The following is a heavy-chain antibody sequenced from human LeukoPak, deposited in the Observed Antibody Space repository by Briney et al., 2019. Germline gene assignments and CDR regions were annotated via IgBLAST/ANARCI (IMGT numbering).Heavy chain of an antibody. V-gene: IGHV1-46*01. CDR2: INPSGGST. D-gene: IGHD3-10*01. Sequence: ASVKVSCKASGYTFTSYYMHWVRQAPGQGLEWMGIINPSGGSTSYAQKFQGRVTMTRDTSTSTVYMELSSLRSEDTAVYYCARDHIYYGPTEGFDPWGQGTLVTVSS. CDR3: ARDHIYYGPTEGFDP. J-gene: IGHJ5*02. CDR1: GYTFTSYY.